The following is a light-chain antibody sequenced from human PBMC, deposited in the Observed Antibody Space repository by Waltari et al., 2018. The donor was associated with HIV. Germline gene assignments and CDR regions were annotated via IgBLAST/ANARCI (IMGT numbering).Light chain of an antibody. CDR1: SSNIGNNY. Sequence: QSVLTQPPSVSAAPGQRVTISCSGSSSNIGNNYVSWYQQLPGTALNLIIFDNDKRPSGIPDRLSGSRSGTSATLVITGVQTGDEANYYCGTWDARLTIGVFGGGTTLTVL. J-gene: IGLJ3*02. V-gene: IGLV1-51*01. CDR2: DND. CDR3: GTWDARLTIGV.